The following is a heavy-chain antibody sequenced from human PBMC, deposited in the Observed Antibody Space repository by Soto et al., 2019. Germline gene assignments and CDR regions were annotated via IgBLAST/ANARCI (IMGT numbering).Heavy chain of an antibody. J-gene: IGHJ5*01. CDR3: VRLIGNSWLDS. CDR2: IYYSGST. CDR1: GGSISSSSYY. Sequence: SETLSLTCTVSGGSISSSSYYWGWLRQPPGKGLEWIGSIYYSGSTYYNPSLKSRVTISVDTSKNQFSLKLSSVTAADTAVYYCVRLIGNSWLDSWGQGTLVT. V-gene: IGHV4-39*01.